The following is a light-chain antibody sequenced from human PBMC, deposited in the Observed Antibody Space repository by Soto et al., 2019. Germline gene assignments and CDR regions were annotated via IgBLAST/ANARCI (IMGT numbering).Light chain of an antibody. Sequence: EIVLTQSPATLSLSPGERATLSCRASQSVSSYLAWYQQRPGQAPRLLIYDASNRATGIPARFSGSGSGTDFTLTIRSLEPGDCGVYYCQQRSNWPPYTFGQGTKLEIK. CDR1: QSVSSY. CDR2: DAS. CDR3: QQRSNWPPYT. V-gene: IGKV3-11*01. J-gene: IGKJ2*01.